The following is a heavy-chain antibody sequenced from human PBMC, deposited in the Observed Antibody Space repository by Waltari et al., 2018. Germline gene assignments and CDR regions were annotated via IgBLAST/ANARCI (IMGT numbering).Heavy chain of an antibody. CDR3: AKDSSSGKTPTFDY. Sequence: EVQLVESGGGLVQPGRSLRLSCAASGFTFDDYAMHWAREAPGKGLGWVSGMSWNSGSIGYADSVKGRFTISRDNAKNSLYLQMNSLRAEDTALYYCAKDSSSGKTPTFDYWGQGTLVTVSS. CDR1: GFTFDDYA. J-gene: IGHJ4*01. D-gene: IGHD2-15*01. CDR2: MSWNSGSI. V-gene: IGHV3-9*01.